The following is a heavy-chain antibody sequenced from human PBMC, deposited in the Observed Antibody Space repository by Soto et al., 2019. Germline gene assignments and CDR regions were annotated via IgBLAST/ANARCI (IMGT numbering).Heavy chain of an antibody. V-gene: IGHV3-33*01. J-gene: IGHJ6*02. CDR1: GFTFSSYG. D-gene: IGHD3-10*01. CDR2: IWYDGSNK. Sequence: GSLRLSCAASGFTFSSYGMHWVRQAPGKGLEWVAVIWYDGSNKYYADSVKGRFTISRDNSKNTLYLQMNSLRAEDTAVYYCARAPITMVRGENYYYYGMDVWGQGTTVTSP. CDR3: ARAPITMVRGENYYYYGMDV.